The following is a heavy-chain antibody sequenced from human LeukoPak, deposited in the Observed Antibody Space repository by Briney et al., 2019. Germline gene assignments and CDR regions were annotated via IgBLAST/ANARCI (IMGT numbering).Heavy chain of an antibody. J-gene: IGHJ4*02. V-gene: IGHV1-69*05. D-gene: IGHD6-19*01. Sequence: VASVKVSCKASGGTFSSYAISWVRQAPGQGLEWMGGIIPIFGTANYAQKFQGRVTITTDESTSTAYMELSSLRSEDTAVYYCARGGLSSGWSTGYFDYWGQGTLVTVSS. CDR2: IIPIFGTA. CDR3: ARGGLSSGWSTGYFDY. CDR1: GGTFSSYA.